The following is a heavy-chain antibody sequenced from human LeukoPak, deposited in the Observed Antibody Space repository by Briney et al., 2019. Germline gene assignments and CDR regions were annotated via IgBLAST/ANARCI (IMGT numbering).Heavy chain of an antibody. V-gene: IGHV3-30-3*01. D-gene: IGHD6-19*01. CDR2: ISYDGSNK. J-gene: IGHJ4*02. CDR3: ARDQAGSGWSAPFDY. Sequence: GGSLRLSCAASGFTFSSYAMHWVRQAPGKGLEWVAVISYDGSNKYYADSVKGRFTISRDNSKNTLYLQMNSLRAEDTAVYYCARDQAGSGWSAPFDYWGQGTLVTVSS. CDR1: GFTFSSYA.